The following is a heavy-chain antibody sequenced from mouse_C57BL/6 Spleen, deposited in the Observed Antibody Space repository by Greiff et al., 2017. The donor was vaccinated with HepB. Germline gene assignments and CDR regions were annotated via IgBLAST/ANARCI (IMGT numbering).Heavy chain of an antibody. Sequence: EVQLQQSGPELVKPGASVKMSCKASGYTFTDYNMHWVKQSHGKSLEWIGYINPNNGGTSYNQKFKGKATLTVTKSSSTAYMELRSLTSEDSAVYYCSIYYNAMDYWGQGTSVTVSS. CDR1: GYTFTDYN. CDR3: SIYYNAMDY. CDR2: INPNNGGT. V-gene: IGHV1-22*01. D-gene: IGHD2-12*01. J-gene: IGHJ4*01.